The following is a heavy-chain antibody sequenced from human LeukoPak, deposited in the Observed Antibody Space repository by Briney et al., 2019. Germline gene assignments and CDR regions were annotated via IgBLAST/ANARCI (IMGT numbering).Heavy chain of an antibody. CDR2: ISYDGSNK. D-gene: IGHD3-16*01. V-gene: IGHV3-30*18. J-gene: IGHJ4*02. CDR1: GFTFSSYG. CDR3: AKDMEPAYDYVWGSHGPSFDY. Sequence: PGGSLRLSCAASGFTFSSYGMHWVRQAPGKGLEWVAVISYDGSNKYYADSVKGRFTISRDKSKNTLYLQMNSLRAEDTAVYYCAKDMEPAYDYVWGSHGPSFDYWGQGTLVTVSS.